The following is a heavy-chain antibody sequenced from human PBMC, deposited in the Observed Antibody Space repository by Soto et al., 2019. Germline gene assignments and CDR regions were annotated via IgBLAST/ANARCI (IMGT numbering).Heavy chain of an antibody. CDR2: ISYSGKS. CDR1: GGSISSGAYY. CDR3: AASPNADFFDY. J-gene: IGHJ4*02. V-gene: IGHV4-31*03. Sequence: QVQLQESGPGLVTPSQSLSLTCTVSGGSISSGAYYWRWIRQHPGRGLEWIGHISYSGKSDYNPSLESRVAISLHTPRNQFSLKLSSVTAADTAVYYCAASPNADFFDYWGPGALVTVSA.